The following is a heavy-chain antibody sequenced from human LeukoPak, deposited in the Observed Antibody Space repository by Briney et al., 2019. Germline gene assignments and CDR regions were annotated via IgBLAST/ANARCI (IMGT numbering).Heavy chain of an antibody. CDR2: ISSSGSTI. J-gene: IGHJ3*02. V-gene: IGHV3-11*01. D-gene: IGHD3-22*01. Sequence: GGSLRLSCAASGFTFSDYYMSWIRQAPGKGLEWVSYISSSGSTIYYADSVKGRFTISRDNAKNSLYLQMNSLRAEDTAVYYCARGSYYDSIGLKNDAFDIWGQGTMVTVSS. CDR3: ARGSYYDSIGLKNDAFDI. CDR1: GFTFSDYY.